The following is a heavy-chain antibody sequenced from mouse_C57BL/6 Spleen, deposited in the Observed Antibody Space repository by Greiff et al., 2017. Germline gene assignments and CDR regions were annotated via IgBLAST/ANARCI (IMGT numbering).Heavy chain of an antibody. Sequence: EVQLVESGGGLVKPGGSLKLSCAASGFTFSSYAMSWVRQTPEKRLEWVATISDGGSYTYYPDNVKGRFTISRDNAKNNLYLQMSHLKSEDTAMDYCAREGSYDYHWYFDVWGTGTTVTVSS. CDR2: ISDGGSYT. CDR3: AREGSYDYHWYFDV. V-gene: IGHV5-4*01. D-gene: IGHD2-4*01. J-gene: IGHJ1*03. CDR1: GFTFSSYA.